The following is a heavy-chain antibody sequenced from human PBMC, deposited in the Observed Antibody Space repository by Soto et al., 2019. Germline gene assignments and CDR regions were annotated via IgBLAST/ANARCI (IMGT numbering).Heavy chain of an antibody. CDR2: ISANNGNT. J-gene: IGHJ5*02. V-gene: IGHV1-18*01. Sequence: QVRLVHSETEVKKPGASVNVSCKASGYTFTSYTISWVRQAPGQGLEWMGWISANNGNTEFAQKFQDRLTMIADTTTSTAYLELRNLRPDDTALYYCARSLPWFDPWGQGTLVAVSS. CDR3: ARSLPWFDP. CDR1: GYTFTSYT.